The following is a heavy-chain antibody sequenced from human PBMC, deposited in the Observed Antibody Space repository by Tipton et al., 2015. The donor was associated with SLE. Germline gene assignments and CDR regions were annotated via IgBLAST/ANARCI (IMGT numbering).Heavy chain of an antibody. V-gene: IGHV4-34*01. J-gene: IGHJ6*03. D-gene: IGHD3-10*01. CDR2: ISFSGST. CDR3: ARAGYYNFMDV. Sequence: TLSLTCAVYGGSFSGYYCSWIRQPPGKGLEWIGCISFSGSTYYNPSLKSRVTISVDTSKNQFSLKLSSVTAADTAVYYCARAGYYNFMDVWGKGTTVTVSS. CDR1: GGSFSGYY.